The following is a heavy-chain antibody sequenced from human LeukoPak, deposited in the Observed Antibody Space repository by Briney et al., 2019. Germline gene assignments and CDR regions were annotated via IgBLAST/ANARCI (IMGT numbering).Heavy chain of an antibody. CDR2: IYYSGNT. V-gene: IGHV4-39*01. J-gene: IGHJ4*02. CDR3: ARQTGSGLFILP. D-gene: IGHD3/OR15-3a*01. CDR1: GVSISSSNSY. Sequence: RSSETLSLTCTVSGVSISSSNSYWGWIRQPPGKGLEWIGSIYYSGNTYYNASLKSQVSISIDTSKNHFSLRLTSVTAADTAVYYCARQTGSGLFILPRGQGTMVTVSS.